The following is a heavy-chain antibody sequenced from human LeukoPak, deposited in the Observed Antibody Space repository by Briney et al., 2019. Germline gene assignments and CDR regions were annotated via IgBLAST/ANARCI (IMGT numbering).Heavy chain of an antibody. Sequence: GESLRLSCGGSRFTFSTYAMSWVRQAPGKGLEWVSGISGSDSSTYYADSVKGRFTISRDNSKNTLYLQMNRLRAEDTAVYYCAKARDYDFWSGYSNYFDYWGQGTLVTVSS. CDR1: RFTFSTYA. V-gene: IGHV3-23*01. CDR2: ISGSDSST. D-gene: IGHD3-3*01. J-gene: IGHJ4*02. CDR3: AKARDYDFWSGYSNYFDY.